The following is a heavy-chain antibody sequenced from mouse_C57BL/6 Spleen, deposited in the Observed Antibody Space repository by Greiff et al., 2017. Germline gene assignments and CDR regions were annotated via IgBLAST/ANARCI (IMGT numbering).Heavy chain of an antibody. J-gene: IGHJ2*01. CDR3: AGMSTGTSGYFDY. D-gene: IGHD4-1*01. Sequence: VQLQQPGAELVKPGASVKMSCKASGYTFTSYWITWVKQRPGQGLEWIGDINPGSGSTNYNQKVKSKATLTVDRSSSTAYMQLRSLTSEDSSVDNCAGMSTGTSGYFDYWGQGTTLTVSS. CDR1: GYTFTSYW. V-gene: IGHV1-55*01. CDR2: INPGSGST.